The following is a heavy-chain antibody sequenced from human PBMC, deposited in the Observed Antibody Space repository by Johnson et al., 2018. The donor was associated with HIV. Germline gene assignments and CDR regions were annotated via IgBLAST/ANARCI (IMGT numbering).Heavy chain of an antibody. Sequence: QVQLVESGGGVVHPGGSLRLSCAASGFTFNTYGMHWVRQAPGKGLEWVAFIRYDGGTKYYADSLKGRFTISRDNSKNTLYLQMNILRAEDTAVYYCARIQYNFWSDPDAFDIWGQGTIVIVSS. J-gene: IGHJ3*02. D-gene: IGHD3-3*01. V-gene: IGHV3-30*02. CDR2: IRYDGGTK. CDR1: GFTFNTYG. CDR3: ARIQYNFWSDPDAFDI.